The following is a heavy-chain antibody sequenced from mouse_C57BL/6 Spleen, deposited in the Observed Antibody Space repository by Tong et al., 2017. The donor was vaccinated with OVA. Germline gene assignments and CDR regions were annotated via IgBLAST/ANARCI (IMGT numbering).Heavy chain of an antibody. V-gene: IGHV1-69*01. J-gene: IGHJ4*01. Sequence: VQLQESGAELVMPGASVKLSCKASGNTFTSYWMHWVKQRPGQGLEWIGEIDPSDSYTNYNQKFKGKATLTVDKSSSTAYMQLSSLTSEDSAVYYCAKFYYSNHYAMDYWGQGTSVTVSS. CDR1: GNTFTSYW. D-gene: IGHD2-5*01. CDR2: IDPSDSYT. CDR3: AKFYYSNHYAMDY.